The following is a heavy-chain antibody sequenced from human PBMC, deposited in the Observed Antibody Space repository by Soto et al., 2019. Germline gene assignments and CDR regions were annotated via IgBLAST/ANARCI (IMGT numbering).Heavy chain of an antibody. CDR1: GGSISSNY. J-gene: IGHJ2*01. Sequence: PSETLSLTCTVSGGSISSNYWSWIRQSPGKGLEWLGYIYYTGSTNYNPSLKSRVTISVDTSKSQFSLKLTSVTAADTGVYYCARDLGYLGLWYFDLWGRGTLVTVSS. CDR3: ARDLGYLGLWYFDL. V-gene: IGHV4-59*01. D-gene: IGHD5-12*01. CDR2: IYYTGST.